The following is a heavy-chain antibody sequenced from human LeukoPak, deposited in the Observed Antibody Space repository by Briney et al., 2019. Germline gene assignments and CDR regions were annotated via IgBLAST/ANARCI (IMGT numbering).Heavy chain of an antibody. Sequence: GGSLRLSCAVSGFSFSNAWMSWVRQAPGKGLEWVGRIKGKTDDGTTDYAAPVKGRFTISRDNAKKSLYLQMNSLRAEDTAVYFCARVGRVYYDYIWGSYRQGYFDLWGQGSLVTVSS. CDR1: GFSFSNAW. CDR3: ARVGRVYYDYIWGSYRQGYFDL. V-gene: IGHV3-15*01. J-gene: IGHJ4*02. D-gene: IGHD3-16*02. CDR2: IKGKTDDGTT.